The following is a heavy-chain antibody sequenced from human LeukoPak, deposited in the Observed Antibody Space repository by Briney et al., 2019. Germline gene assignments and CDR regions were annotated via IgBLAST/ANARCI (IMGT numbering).Heavy chain of an antibody. CDR2: INPNSGDT. CDR3: ARVTGLDAFDI. CDR1: GYTFTGYY. D-gene: IGHD3-16*01. V-gene: IGHV1-2*02. J-gene: IGHJ3*02. Sequence: GASVKVSCKASGYTFTGYYMHWVRQAPGQGLEWMGWINPNSGDTNYAQKFQGRVTMTRDTSISTAYMELSRLRSDDTAVYYCARVTGLDAFDIWGQGTMVTVSS.